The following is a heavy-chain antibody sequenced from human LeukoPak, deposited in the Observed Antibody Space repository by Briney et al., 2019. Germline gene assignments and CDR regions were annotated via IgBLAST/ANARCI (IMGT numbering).Heavy chain of an antibody. Sequence: GGSLGLSCAASGFTFSNAWMSWVRQAPGKGLEWVGRIKSKTDGGTTDYAAPVKGRFTISRDDSKNTLYLQMNSLKTEDTAVYYCTTDEVGYRSSTSCYNDAFDIWGQGTMVTVSS. J-gene: IGHJ3*02. D-gene: IGHD2-2*02. CDR2: IKSKTDGGTT. V-gene: IGHV3-15*01. CDR3: TTDEVGYRSSTSCYNDAFDI. CDR1: GFTFSNAW.